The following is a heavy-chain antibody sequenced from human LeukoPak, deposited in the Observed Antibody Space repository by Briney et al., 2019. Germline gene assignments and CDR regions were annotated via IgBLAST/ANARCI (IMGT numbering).Heavy chain of an antibody. CDR1: GGSISNYY. V-gene: IGHV4-59*01. D-gene: IGHD6-13*01. Sequence: SSETLSLTCTVSGGSISNYYWSWIRQPPGKGLEWIGYIYYSGSTNYNPSLKSRVSMSVDTSKNQFSLKLNSVTAADTAVYYCARQEDSSSWYRLDYWGQGTLVTVSS. J-gene: IGHJ4*02. CDR2: IYYSGST. CDR3: ARQEDSSSWYRLDY.